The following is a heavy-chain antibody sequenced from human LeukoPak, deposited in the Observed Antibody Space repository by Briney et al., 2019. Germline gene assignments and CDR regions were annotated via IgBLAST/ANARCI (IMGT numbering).Heavy chain of an antibody. CDR2: ISSSGSFL. CDR3: ARSRGSGYDYDAFDI. Sequence: GGSLRLSCAASGFTFGNYHMTWIRQAPGKGLEWVSYISSSGSFLYDADSVKGRFTISRDSAKNSLYLQMDNLRAEDTAVYYCARSRGSGYDYDAFDIWGQGTMVTVSS. D-gene: IGHD5-12*01. V-gene: IGHV3-11*01. CDR1: GFTFGNYH. J-gene: IGHJ3*02.